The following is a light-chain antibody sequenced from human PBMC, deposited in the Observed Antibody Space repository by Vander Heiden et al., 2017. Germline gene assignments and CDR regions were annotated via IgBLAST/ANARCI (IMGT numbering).Light chain of an antibody. CDR2: DVS. CDR3: KQYDELLFT. Sequence: DIQMTQSPSSLSAFVGDRVHITCQASQDVRNYLNWYQQKPGKAPNLLIYDVSILETGVPSRVSGSGYGTHFTLKISSLQPEDVATDYCKQYDELLFTFGPGTKVDIK. V-gene: IGKV1-33*01. CDR1: QDVRNY. J-gene: IGKJ3*01.